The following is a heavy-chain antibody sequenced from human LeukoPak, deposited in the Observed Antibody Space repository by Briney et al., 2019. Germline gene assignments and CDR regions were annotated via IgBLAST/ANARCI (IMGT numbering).Heavy chain of an antibody. CDR3: AKDHLTMVPPYYFDY. D-gene: IGHD3-10*01. J-gene: IGHJ4*02. Sequence: GGSLRLSCAASRFTFNSYAMSWVRQAPGKGLEWVSAISGSGGSTYYADSVKGRFTISRDNSKNTLYLQMNSLRAEDTAVYYCAKDHLTMVPPYYFDYWGQGTLVTVSS. CDR2: ISGSGGST. V-gene: IGHV3-23*01. CDR1: RFTFNSYA.